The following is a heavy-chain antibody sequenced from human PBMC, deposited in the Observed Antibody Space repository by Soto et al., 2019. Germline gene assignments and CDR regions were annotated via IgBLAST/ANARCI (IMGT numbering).Heavy chain of an antibody. J-gene: IGHJ4*02. CDR3: ARSFGWYAIDQ. D-gene: IGHD6-19*01. Sequence: PSETLSLTCDVSGDTISTGGYTWTWVRQPPGKGLEWIGEIHHTGITNNNPSLKRRVTMSVDKSKNQFSLNLNSVTAADTAVYYCARSFGWYAIDQWGQGTLVTVSS. V-gene: IGHV4-4*02. CDR2: IHHTGIT. CDR1: GDTISTGGYT.